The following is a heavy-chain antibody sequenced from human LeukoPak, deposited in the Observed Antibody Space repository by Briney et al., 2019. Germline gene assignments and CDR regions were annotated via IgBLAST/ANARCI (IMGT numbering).Heavy chain of an antibody. D-gene: IGHD3-10*01. CDR1: GFTFSDYY. V-gene: IGHV3-30-3*01. CDR2: ISYDGSNK. CDR3: GRGSVGFGELNY. Sequence: QSGGSLRLSCAASGFTFSDYYMSWIRQAPGKGLEWVAVISYDGSNKFYADSVKGRFTLSRDNSKNTLYLQMNSLRIEDTAVYYCGRGSVGFGELNYWGQGTLVTVSS. J-gene: IGHJ4*02.